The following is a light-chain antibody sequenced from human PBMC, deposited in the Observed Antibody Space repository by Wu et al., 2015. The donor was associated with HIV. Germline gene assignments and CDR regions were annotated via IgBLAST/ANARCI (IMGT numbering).Light chain of an antibody. V-gene: IGKV3-15*01. Sequence: IVMTQSPATLSVSPGERATLSCRASQSVRSNLAWYQQKPGQAPRLLIYGAVNRATGIPARFSGSGSGTDFTLTISGLQSEDFAAYFCQQYNNWPPGTFGQGTKGGNQ. J-gene: IGKJ1*01. CDR2: GAV. CDR3: QQYNNWPPGT. CDR1: QSVRSN.